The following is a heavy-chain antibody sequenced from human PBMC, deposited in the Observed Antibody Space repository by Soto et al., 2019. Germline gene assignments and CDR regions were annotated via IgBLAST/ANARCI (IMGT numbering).Heavy chain of an antibody. Sequence: QVQLVQSGAEVKKPGASVKVSCKASGYTFTSYGIIWVRQAPGQGLEWMGWISAYNGNTNYAQKLQGRVTMTTDTSTSTAYMELRSLRSDDTAVYYCARVPYGESPSYYFDYWGQGTLVTVSS. D-gene: IGHD4-17*01. CDR1: GYTFTSYG. J-gene: IGHJ4*02. CDR2: ISAYNGNT. CDR3: ARVPYGESPSYYFDY. V-gene: IGHV1-18*01.